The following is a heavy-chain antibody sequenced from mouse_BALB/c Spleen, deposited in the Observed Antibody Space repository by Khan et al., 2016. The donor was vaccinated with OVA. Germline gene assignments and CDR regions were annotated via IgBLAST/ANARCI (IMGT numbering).Heavy chain of an antibody. Sequence: QIQLVQSGPELKKPGETVKISCKASGYIFTNYGMNWVKQAPGKGLKWMGWINTNTGEPTFAEEFKERFAFSLENSANTAYLQINSLKNEDTATYFCARGYYIYGSWFAYWGQGTLVTVSA. CDR2: INTNTGEP. J-gene: IGHJ3*01. V-gene: IGHV9-3*02. CDR1: GYIFTNYG. D-gene: IGHD1-2*01. CDR3: ARGYYIYGSWFAY.